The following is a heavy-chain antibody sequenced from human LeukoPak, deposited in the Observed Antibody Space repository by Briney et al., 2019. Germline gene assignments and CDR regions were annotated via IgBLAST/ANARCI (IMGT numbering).Heavy chain of an antibody. V-gene: IGHV4-4*07. CDR2: IYTSGST. D-gene: IGHD2-2*02. J-gene: IGHJ6*02. Sequence: SETLSLTCTVSGGSISSYYWSWIRRPAGKGLEWIGRIYTSGSTNYNPSLKSRVTMSVDTSKNQFPLKLSSVTAADTAVYYCARGPGYCSSTSCYTDYYGMDVWGQGTTVTVSS. CDR3: ARGPGYCSSTSCYTDYYGMDV. CDR1: GGSISSYY.